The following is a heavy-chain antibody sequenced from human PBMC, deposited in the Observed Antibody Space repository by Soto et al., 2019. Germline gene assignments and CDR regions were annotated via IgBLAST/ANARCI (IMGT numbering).Heavy chain of an antibody. V-gene: IGHV5-10-1*01. CDR2: IDQSDSQT. Sequence: KGVGDRVSDYGVRWIGQKRRNGLEWMGRIDQSDSQTYYSPSFRGHVTISVTKSITTVFLQWSSLRASDTAMYYCARQIYDSDTGSNFHYHFGTWGQGTPGTVSS. CDR3: ARQIYDSDTGSNFHYHFGT. J-gene: IGHJ5*02. CDR1: GDRVSDYG. D-gene: IGHD3-22*01.